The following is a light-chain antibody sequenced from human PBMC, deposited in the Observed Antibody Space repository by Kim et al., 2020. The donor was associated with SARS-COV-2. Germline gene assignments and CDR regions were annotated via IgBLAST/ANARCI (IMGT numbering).Light chain of an antibody. Sequence: VSPGQTASITCSGDKLGDKYACWYQQKPGQSPVLVIYQDSKRPSGIPERFSGSNSGNTATLTISGTQAMDEADYYGQAWDSSTWVFGGGTQLTVL. CDR1: KLGDKY. CDR2: QDS. V-gene: IGLV3-1*01. CDR3: QAWDSSTWV. J-gene: IGLJ3*02.